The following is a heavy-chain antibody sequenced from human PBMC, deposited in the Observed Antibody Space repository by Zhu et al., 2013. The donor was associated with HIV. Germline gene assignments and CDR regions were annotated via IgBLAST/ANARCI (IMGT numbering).Heavy chain of an antibody. CDR3: ARSFPTNGVSRYPTDY. CDR1: GYTFTGYY. Sequence: QVQLVQSGAEVKKPGASVKVSCKASGYTFTGYYMHWVRQAPGQGLEWMGWINPNSGGTNYAQKFQGRVTMTRDTSISTAYMELSRLRSDDTAVYYCARSFPTNGVSRYPTDYWGQGTLVTVSS. V-gene: IGHV1-2*02. D-gene: IGHD2-8*01. J-gene: IGHJ4*02. CDR2: INPNSGGT.